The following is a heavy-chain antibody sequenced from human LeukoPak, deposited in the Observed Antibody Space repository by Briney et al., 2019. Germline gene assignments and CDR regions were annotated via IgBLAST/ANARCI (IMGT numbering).Heavy chain of an antibody. CDR3: AKGGHVDY. CDR1: GFTVSSNY. Sequence: GGSLRLSCAASGFTVSSNYMSWVRQAPGKGVEWVANINEGGDEQHYLDSVRGRFSISRDNARNSLYLQMNSLRAEDTAVYYCAKGGHVDYCGLGTLVTVSS. CDR2: INEGGDEQ. V-gene: IGHV3-7*03. D-gene: IGHD3-16*01. J-gene: IGHJ4*02.